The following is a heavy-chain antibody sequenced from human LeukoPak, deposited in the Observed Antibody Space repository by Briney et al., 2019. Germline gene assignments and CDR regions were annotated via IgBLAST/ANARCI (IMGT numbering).Heavy chain of an antibody. CDR2: INPNSGGT. J-gene: IGHJ4*02. CDR3: AREGMATISKDFDY. D-gene: IGHD5-24*01. Sequence: ASVKVSCKASGYTFTGHYIHWVRQASGQGLEWMGWINPNSGGTNYAQKFQGRVTMTRDTSISTAYMELSRLRSDDTAVYYCAREGMATISKDFDYWGQGTLVTVSS. V-gene: IGHV1-2*02. CDR1: GYTFTGHY.